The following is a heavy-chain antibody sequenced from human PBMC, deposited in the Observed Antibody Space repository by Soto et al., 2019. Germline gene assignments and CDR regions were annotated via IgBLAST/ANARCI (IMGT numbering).Heavy chain of an antibody. V-gene: IGHV3-20*01. D-gene: IGHD3-9*01. CDR3: ARLTGRDILTGYAW. J-gene: IGHJ4*02. Sequence: SGGSLRLSCAASGFTFDDYGMSWVRQAPGKGLEWVSGINWNGGSTGYADSVKGRFTISRDNAKNSLYLQMNSLRAEDTALYHCARLTGRDILTGYAWWGQGTLVTVSS. CDR2: INWNGGST. CDR1: GFTFDDYG.